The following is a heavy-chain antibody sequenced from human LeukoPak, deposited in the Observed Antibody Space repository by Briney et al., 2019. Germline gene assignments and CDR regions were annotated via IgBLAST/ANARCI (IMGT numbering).Heavy chain of an antibody. CDR2: ISAYNGNT. CDR3: ARDRQYYYDSSGYYYADAFDI. Sequence: ASVKVSCKASGYTFTSYGISWVRQAPGQGLEWMGWISAYNGNTNYAQKLQGRVTMTTDTSTSTAYMELRSLRSDDTAVYYCARDRQYYYDSSGYYYADAFDIWGQGTMVTVSS. CDR1: GYTFTSYG. V-gene: IGHV1-18*01. J-gene: IGHJ3*02. D-gene: IGHD3-22*01.